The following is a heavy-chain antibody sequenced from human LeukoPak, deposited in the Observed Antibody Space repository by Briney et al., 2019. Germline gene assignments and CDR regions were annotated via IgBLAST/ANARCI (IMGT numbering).Heavy chain of an antibody. D-gene: IGHD3-10*02. CDR1: GFTFSSYW. CDR3: AELGITMIGGV. J-gene: IGHJ6*04. CDR2: INQDGSEK. Sequence: PGGSLRLSCAASGFTFSSYWMNWVRQAPGKGLEWVASINQDGSEKYYLDSVKGRFTISRDNAKNSPYLQMNSLRAEDTAVYYCAELGITMIGGVWGKGTTVTISS. V-gene: IGHV3-7*01.